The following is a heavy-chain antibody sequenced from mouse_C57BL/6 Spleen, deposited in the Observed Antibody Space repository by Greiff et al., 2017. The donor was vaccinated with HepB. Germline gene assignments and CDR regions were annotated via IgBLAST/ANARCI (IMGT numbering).Heavy chain of an antibody. CDR2: IDPSDSYT. CDR3: ALITTRGYFDV. V-gene: IGHV1-50*01. D-gene: IGHD1-1*01. Sequence: QVQPQQPGAELVKPGASVKLSCKASGYTFTSYWMQWVKQRPGQGLEWIGEIDPSDSYTNYNQKFKGKATLTVDTSSSTAYMQLSSLTSEDSAVYYCALITTRGYFDVWGTGTTVTVSS. J-gene: IGHJ1*03. CDR1: GYTFTSYW.